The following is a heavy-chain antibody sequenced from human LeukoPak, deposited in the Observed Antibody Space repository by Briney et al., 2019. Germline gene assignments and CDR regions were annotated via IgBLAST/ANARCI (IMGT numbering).Heavy chain of an antibody. J-gene: IGHJ4*02. Sequence: ASVKVSCKASGYTFTGYYMHWVRQAPGRGLEWMGWINPNSGGTNYAQKFQGRVTMTRDTSISTAYMELSRLRSDDTAVYYCARAQGGIAAHIYYFDYWGQGTLVTVSS. CDR3: ARAQGGIAAHIYYFDY. V-gene: IGHV1-2*02. D-gene: IGHD6-13*01. CDR1: GYTFTGYY. CDR2: INPNSGGT.